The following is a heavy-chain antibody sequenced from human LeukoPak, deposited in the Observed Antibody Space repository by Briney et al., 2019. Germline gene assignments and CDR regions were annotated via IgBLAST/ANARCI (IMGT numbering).Heavy chain of an antibody. J-gene: IGHJ3*02. V-gene: IGHV4-4*02. Sequence: PSETLSLTCAVSGGSISSSNWWTWVRRPPGKGLEWIGEIYHSGSTNYNPSLKSRVTISVDKSKNQFSLKLSSVTAADTAVYYCASNYYDSSGYQFVGAFDIWGQGTMVTVSS. CDR3: ASNYYDSSGYQFVGAFDI. D-gene: IGHD3-22*01. CDR2: IYHSGST. CDR1: GGSISSSNW.